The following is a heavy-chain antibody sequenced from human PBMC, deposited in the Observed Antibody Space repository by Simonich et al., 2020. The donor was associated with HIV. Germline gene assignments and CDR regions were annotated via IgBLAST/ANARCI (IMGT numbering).Heavy chain of an antibody. D-gene: IGHD1-26*01. Sequence: QVQLVQSGAEVKKPGASVKVSCKASGYTYINYGINWVRQAPGQGLEWMGRITVYNRNTAPEQKFRGRLTLTTDTSTTTAYMELRSLRSDDTAVYYCARDLPIGSYFDYWGQGTLVTVSS. V-gene: IGHV1-18*01. J-gene: IGHJ4*02. CDR2: ITVYNRNT. CDR1: GYTYINYG. CDR3: ARDLPIGSYFDY.